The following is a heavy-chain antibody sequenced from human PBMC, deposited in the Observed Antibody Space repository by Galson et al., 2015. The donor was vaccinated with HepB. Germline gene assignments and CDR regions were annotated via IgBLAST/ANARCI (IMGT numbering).Heavy chain of an antibody. V-gene: IGHV3-9*01. CDR2: ISWSSGSR. CDR3: AKDIRVSYYYYMDV. J-gene: IGHJ6*03. D-gene: IGHD5/OR15-5a*01. Sequence: SLRLSCAASGFTFDDFAMHWVRHAPGKGLEWVSGISWSSGSRAYADSVKGRFTISRDNAKNTLYLQMNSLRTEDTALYYCAKDIRVSYYYYMDVWGTGTTVTVSS. CDR1: GFTFDDFA.